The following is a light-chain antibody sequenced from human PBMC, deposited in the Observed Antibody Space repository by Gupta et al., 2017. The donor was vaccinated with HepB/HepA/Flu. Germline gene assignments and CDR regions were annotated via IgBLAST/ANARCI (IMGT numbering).Light chain of an antibody. CDR1: SSDVGGYNY. V-gene: IGLV2-14*01. CDR2: EVS. CDR3: SSFTAGSSPILL. Sequence: QSALTPPPSVPGSPGLLITISCTGPSSDVGGYNYVSWYQQHPRKAPQLMSYEVSNRPSGISNRFSGSKSCNTASLTISGLQAEDEADYDDSSFTAGSSPILLFGAGTKLTVL. J-gene: IGLJ2*01.